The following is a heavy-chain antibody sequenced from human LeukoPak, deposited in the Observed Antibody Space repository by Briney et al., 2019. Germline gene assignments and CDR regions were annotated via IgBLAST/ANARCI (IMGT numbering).Heavy chain of an antibody. D-gene: IGHD3-3*01. CDR2: MNPNSGNT. J-gene: IGHJ6*02. Sequence: ASVKVSCKASAYTFTSYDINWVRQATGQGLEWMGWMNPNSGNTGYAQKFQGRVAMTRNTSISTAYMELSSLRSEDTAVYYCARDYDFWSGHYYYGMDVWGQGTTVTVSS. CDR3: ARDYDFWSGHYYYGMDV. V-gene: IGHV1-8*01. CDR1: AYTFTSYD.